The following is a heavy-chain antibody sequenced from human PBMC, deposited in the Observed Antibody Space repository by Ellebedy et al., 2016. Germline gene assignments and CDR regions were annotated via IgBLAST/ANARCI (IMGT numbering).Heavy chain of an antibody. CDR1: GYTFTGYY. CDR2: INPNSGGT. CDR3: ARDSFFSLGASFSVEYYFDY. Sequence: ASVKVSCXASGYTFTGYYMHWVRQAPGQGLEWMGWINPNSGGTNYAQKFQGWVTMTRDTSISTAYMELSRLRSDDTAVYYCARDSFFSLGASFSVEYYFDYWGQGTLVTVSS. J-gene: IGHJ4*02. D-gene: IGHD1-26*01. V-gene: IGHV1-2*04.